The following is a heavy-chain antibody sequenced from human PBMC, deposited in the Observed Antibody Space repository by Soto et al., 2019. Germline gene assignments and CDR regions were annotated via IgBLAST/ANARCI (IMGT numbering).Heavy chain of an antibody. D-gene: IGHD6-25*01. CDR3: ARESGVGYNRAPLNYGMDV. J-gene: IGHJ6*02. CDR2: VWYDGSKK. CDR1: GFTFSRYG. Sequence: PGGSLRLSCAASGFTFSRYGMHWVRQARGKGLEWVAAVWYDGSKKQYADSVKGRFTISRDDSKNTLYVQMNSLRAEDTAQYYCARESGVGYNRAPLNYGMDVWGQGTTVTVSS. V-gene: IGHV3-33*01.